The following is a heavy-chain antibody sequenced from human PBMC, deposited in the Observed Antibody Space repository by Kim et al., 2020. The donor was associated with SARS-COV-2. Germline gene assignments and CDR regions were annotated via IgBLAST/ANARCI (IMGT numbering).Heavy chain of an antibody. D-gene: IGHD3-10*01. V-gene: IGHV3-30-3*01. CDR1: GFTFSSYA. CDR3: ARVLWFGELFDAFDI. CDR2: ISFDGNNK. Sequence: GGSLRLSCAASGFTFSSYAMHWVRQAPGKGLEWVAVISFDGNNKYHADSVKGRFTISRDSSKNTLFLQMNSLRAEDTAVYYCARVLWFGELFDAFDIWGQGTMVTVSS. J-gene: IGHJ3*02.